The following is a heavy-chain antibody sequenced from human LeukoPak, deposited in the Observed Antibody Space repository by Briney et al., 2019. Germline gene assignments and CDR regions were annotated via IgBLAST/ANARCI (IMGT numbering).Heavy chain of an antibody. CDR2: ISGSGDNT. V-gene: IGHV3-23*01. J-gene: IGHJ4*02. Sequence: GGSLRLSCAASGFTFSSYAMSWVRQVPGKGLEWVSVISGSGDNTYYAVSVKGRFTISRDNSKNMLYLQMNSLRAEDTAVYYCAKWKYSNSGIDDYWGQGTLVTVSS. D-gene: IGHD6-6*01. CDR3: AKWKYSNSGIDDY. CDR1: GFTFSSYA.